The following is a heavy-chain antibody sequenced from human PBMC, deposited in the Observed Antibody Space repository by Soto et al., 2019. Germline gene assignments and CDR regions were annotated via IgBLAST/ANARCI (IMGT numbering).Heavy chain of an antibody. J-gene: IGHJ4*02. Sequence: QLQLQESGPGLVKPSETLSLTCTVSGGSISSSTYYWGWMRQPPGKGLEWIASFFIGGNTYYNPSLKSRVTISVDTSKSHFSLKPSSVTAADTAVYFCAIRHRLDIDAYYWGQGILVTVSS. CDR1: GGSISSSTYY. CDR2: FFIGGNT. V-gene: IGHV4-39*01. CDR3: AIRHRLDIDAYY. D-gene: IGHD3-10*01.